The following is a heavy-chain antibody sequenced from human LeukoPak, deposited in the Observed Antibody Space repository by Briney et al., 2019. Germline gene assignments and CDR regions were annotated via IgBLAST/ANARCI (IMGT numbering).Heavy chain of an antibody. CDR2: ISSSSSTI. V-gene: IGHV3-48*01. CDR3: ARRRYGAPSGDYVFDP. CDR1: GFTFSSYS. D-gene: IGHD4-17*01. J-gene: IGHJ5*02. Sequence: GGSLRLSCAASGFTFSSYSMNCVRQAPGEGLEWVSYISSSSSTIYYADSVKGRFTISRDNAKNSLYLQMNSLRAEDTAVYYCARRRYGAPSGDYVFDPWGQGTLVTVSS.